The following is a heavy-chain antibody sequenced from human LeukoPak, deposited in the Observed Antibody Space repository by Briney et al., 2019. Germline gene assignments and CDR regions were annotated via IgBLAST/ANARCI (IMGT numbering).Heavy chain of an antibody. CDR2: INHSGST. CDR3: AITNIKSTAMVSEDY. V-gene: IGHV4-34*01. CDR1: GGSFSGYY. Sequence: SETLSLTCTVSGGSFSGYYWSWIRQPPGKGLEWIGEINHSGSTNYNPSLKSRVTISVDTSKNQFSLKLSSVTAADTAVYYCAITNIKSTAMVSEDYWGQGTLVTVSA. D-gene: IGHD5-18*01. J-gene: IGHJ4*02.